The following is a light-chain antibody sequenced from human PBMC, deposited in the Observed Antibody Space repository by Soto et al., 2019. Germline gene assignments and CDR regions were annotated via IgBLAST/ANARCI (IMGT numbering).Light chain of an antibody. CDR2: GAS. CDR3: QRYNNWPPFT. J-gene: IGKJ3*01. CDR1: QSVSSN. V-gene: IGKV3-15*01. Sequence: EIVMTQSPATLSVSPGERATLSCRASQSVSSNLAWYQQKPGQAPRLLIYGASTRATGIPARFSGSGSGTELTLTISSLQSEDFAVYYCQRYNNWPPFTFGPGTKVDIK.